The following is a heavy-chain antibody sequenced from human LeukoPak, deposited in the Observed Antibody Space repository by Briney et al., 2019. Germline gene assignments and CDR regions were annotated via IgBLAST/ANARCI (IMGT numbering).Heavy chain of an antibody. V-gene: IGHV3-23*01. CDR1: GLTFSSYA. J-gene: IGHJ4*02. CDR2: ISGSGGST. D-gene: IGHD5-24*01. CDR3: AKDVGRDGYNFDY. Sequence: GGSLSLACAASGLTFSSYAMSWVRHPPGKGLEWDSAISGSGGSTYYADSVKGRFTISRDNPKNTLYLQMNSLRAEDTAVYYCAKDVGRDGYNFDYWGQGTLVTVSS.